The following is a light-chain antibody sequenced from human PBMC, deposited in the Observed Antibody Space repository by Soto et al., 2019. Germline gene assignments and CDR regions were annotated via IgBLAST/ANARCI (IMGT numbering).Light chain of an antibody. CDR2: AAS. J-gene: IGKJ5*01. V-gene: IGKV1-39*01. CDR1: QGIRND. Sequence: IQLTQSPSSLSSSVGDRVTITCRASQGIRNDLGWYQQKPGKAPKLLIYAASSLQSGVPSRFSGSGSGTDFTLTISSLQPEDFATYYCQQSYSTPSITFGQGTRLEIK. CDR3: QQSYSTPSIT.